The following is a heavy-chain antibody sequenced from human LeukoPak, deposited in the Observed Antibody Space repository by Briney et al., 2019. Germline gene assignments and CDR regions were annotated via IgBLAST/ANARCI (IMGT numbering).Heavy chain of an antibody. Sequence: SETLSLTCTAYGGSFRGYYWSWIRQPSGKGLEWIGEINHSGSTNYNPSLKSRVTISVDTSKNQFSLKLSSVTAADTAVYYCARAAFYYDSSGYLDYWGQGTLVTVSS. J-gene: IGHJ4*02. D-gene: IGHD3-22*01. CDR3: ARAAFYYDSSGYLDY. V-gene: IGHV4-34*01. CDR1: GGSFRGYY. CDR2: INHSGST.